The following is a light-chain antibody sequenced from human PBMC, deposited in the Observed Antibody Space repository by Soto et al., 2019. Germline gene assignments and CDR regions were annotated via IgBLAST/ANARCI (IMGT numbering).Light chain of an antibody. CDR3: AAWNDGLSGFV. Sequence: QLALTRPPSTFRTPGQRVPFPFFGRSSASRSNAVYWYQQLPGTAPKLLIYRNNQRPSGVPDRFSGTKSGTSASLAISGLRSEDEAVYYCAAWNDGLSGFVFVTGTKVTV. V-gene: IGLV1-47*01. CDR1: SSASRSNA. CDR2: RNN. J-gene: IGLJ1*01.